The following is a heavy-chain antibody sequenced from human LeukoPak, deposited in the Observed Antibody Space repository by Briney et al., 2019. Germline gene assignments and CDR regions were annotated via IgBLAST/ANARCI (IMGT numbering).Heavy chain of an antibody. CDR2: IYTGGNT. CDR3: ARAGGSTVSHSDY. CDR1: GFTVDSNY. D-gene: IGHD4-17*01. Sequence: GGSLRLSCAASGFTVDSNYLSWVRQAPGKGLEWVSTIYTGGNTYYAASVKGRFTISRDFSKNTVFLHMDSLRAEDTAMYYCARAGGSTVSHSDYWGQGTLVTVSS. V-gene: IGHV3-53*01. J-gene: IGHJ4*02.